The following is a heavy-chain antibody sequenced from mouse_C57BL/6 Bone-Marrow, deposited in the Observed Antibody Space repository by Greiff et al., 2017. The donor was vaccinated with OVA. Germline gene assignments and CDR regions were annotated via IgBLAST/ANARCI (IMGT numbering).Heavy chain of an antibody. Sequence: QVQLQQPGAELVKPGASVKMSCKASGYTFTSYWITWVKQRPGQGLEWIGDIYPGSGSTNYNEKFKSKATLTVDTSSSTAYMQLSSLTSEDSAVYYCARESPYYYGSSYVDYWGQGTTLTVSS. CDR1: GYTFTSYW. CDR3: ARESPYYYGSSYVDY. CDR2: IYPGSGST. J-gene: IGHJ2*01. D-gene: IGHD1-1*01. V-gene: IGHV1-55*01.